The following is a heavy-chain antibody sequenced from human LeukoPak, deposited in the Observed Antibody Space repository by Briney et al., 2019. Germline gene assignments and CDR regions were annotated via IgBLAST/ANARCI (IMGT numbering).Heavy chain of an antibody. CDR3: ARFGVSCSSTSCHPCVY. J-gene: IGHJ4*02. Sequence: ASVTVSFKASGYTFTSYDINWVRQAPGQGLEWMGWMNPNSGNTGYAQKFQGRVTMTRNTSISTAYMELSSLRSEDTAVYYCARFGVSCSSTSCHPCVYWGQGTLVTVSS. D-gene: IGHD2-2*01. CDR2: MNPNSGNT. CDR1: GYTFTSYD. V-gene: IGHV1-8*01.